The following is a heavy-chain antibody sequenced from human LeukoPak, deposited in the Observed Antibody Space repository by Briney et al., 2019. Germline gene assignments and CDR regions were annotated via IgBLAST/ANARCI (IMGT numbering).Heavy chain of an antibody. Sequence: ASVKVSCKASGYTFTTHYMHWVRQAPGQGLEWMGIINPSGGTTNYAQKFQGRVTMTRDTSTTTLYMELSSLRSADTAVYYCARGRPGSGWSFDYWGQGTLVTVSP. V-gene: IGHV1-46*01. CDR3: ARGRPGSGWSFDY. D-gene: IGHD6-19*01. J-gene: IGHJ4*02. CDR2: INPSGGTT. CDR1: GYTFTTHY.